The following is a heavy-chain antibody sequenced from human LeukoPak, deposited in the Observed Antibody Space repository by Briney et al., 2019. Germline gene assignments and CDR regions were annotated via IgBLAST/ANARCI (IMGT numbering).Heavy chain of an antibody. CDR3: ARVGSSLRWFDP. CDR1: GYTFTSYY. V-gene: IGHV1-2*02. Sequence: ASVKVSCKASGYTFTSYYMHWVRQAPGQGLEWMGWINPNSGGTNYAQKFQGRVTMTRDTSISTAYMELSRLRSDDTAVYYCARVGSSLRWFDPWGQGTLVTVSS. D-gene: IGHD6-6*01. CDR2: INPNSGGT. J-gene: IGHJ5*02.